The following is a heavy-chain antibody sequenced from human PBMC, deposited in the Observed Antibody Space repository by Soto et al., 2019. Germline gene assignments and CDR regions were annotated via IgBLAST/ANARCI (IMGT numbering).Heavy chain of an antibody. Sequence: ASVKVSCKASGYTFTSYGISWVRQAPGQGLEWMGWISAYNGNTNYAQKLQGRVTITADESTSTAYMELSSLRSEDTAVYYCARADKRRTYYDFWSGYYAWGQGTLVTVSS. D-gene: IGHD3-3*01. CDR3: ARADKRRTYYDFWSGYYA. V-gene: IGHV1-18*01. CDR1: GYTFTSYG. CDR2: ISAYNGNT. J-gene: IGHJ5*02.